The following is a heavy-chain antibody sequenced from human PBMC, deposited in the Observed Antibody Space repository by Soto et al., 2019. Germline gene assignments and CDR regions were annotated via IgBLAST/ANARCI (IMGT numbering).Heavy chain of an antibody. Sequence: QVQLVESGGGVVQPGRSLRLSCAASGFTFSSYAMHWVRQAPGKGLEWVAVISYDGSNKYYADSVKGRFTISRENSKNTLYLQMTSLRAEDTAVYYCARDAKLLGIAVAGTSVDYWGQGTLVTVSS. CDR3: ARDAKLLGIAVAGTSVDY. CDR2: ISYDGSNK. D-gene: IGHD6-19*01. CDR1: GFTFSSYA. J-gene: IGHJ4*02. V-gene: IGHV3-30-3*01.